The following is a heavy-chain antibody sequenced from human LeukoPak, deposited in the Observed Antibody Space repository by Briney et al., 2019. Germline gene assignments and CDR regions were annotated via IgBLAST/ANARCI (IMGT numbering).Heavy chain of an antibody. D-gene: IGHD5-12*01. CDR2: INPSGDNT. V-gene: IGHV1-46*01. CDR3: ARDNSVGDSAWWFDP. CDR1: GYTFTNNF. J-gene: IGHJ5*02. Sequence: ASVKVSCKASGYTFTNNFMHWVRQAPGQGLEWMGIINPSGDNTWYAQKFQGRVTMTRDMAASTDYMEVSSLRSEDTAVYYCARDNSVGDSAWWFDPWGQGTLVTVSS.